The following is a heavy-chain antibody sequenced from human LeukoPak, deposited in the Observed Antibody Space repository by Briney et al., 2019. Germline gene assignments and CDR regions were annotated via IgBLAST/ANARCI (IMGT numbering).Heavy chain of an antibody. CDR3: AELGITMIGGV. V-gene: IGHV3-48*03. D-gene: IGHD3-10*02. Sequence: GGSLRLSCEASGFTFSHSDMYWVRQAPGKGLEWVSYITSSGSPIYYADSVKGRFSVSRDNAKNSLYLQMNSLRAEDTAVYYCAELGITMIGGVWGKGTTVTISS. CDR1: GFTFSHSD. CDR2: ITSSGSPI. J-gene: IGHJ6*04.